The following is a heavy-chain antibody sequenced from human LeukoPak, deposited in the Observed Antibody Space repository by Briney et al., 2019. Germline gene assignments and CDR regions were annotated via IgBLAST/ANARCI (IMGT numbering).Heavy chain of an antibody. CDR2: ISGSGDRT. V-gene: IGHV3-23*01. Sequence: PGGSLRLSCAASGFTFNNYAMSWFRQTPGKGLEWVSAISGSGDRTYYAESVKGRFSISRDNSKNTLYLQMHSLRAEDTAVYYCGKRELWHGSGVDAWGQGTTVIVSS. J-gene: IGHJ6*02. CDR3: GKRELWHGSGVDA. CDR1: GFTFNNYA. D-gene: IGHD3-10*01.